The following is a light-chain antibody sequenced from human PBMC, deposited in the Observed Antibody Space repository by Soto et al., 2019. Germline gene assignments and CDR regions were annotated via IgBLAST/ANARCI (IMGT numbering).Light chain of an antibody. Sequence: EIVLTQSPGTLSLSPGERATLSCRASQSVSSSYLAWYQQKPEQAPRLRIYGASSRATGIPDRFSGSGSGADFTLTISRLEPDDFAVYYCQQYVSSPAPVGGGTKVEIK. V-gene: IGKV3-20*01. J-gene: IGKJ4*01. CDR1: QSVSSSY. CDR3: QQYVSSPAP. CDR2: GAS.